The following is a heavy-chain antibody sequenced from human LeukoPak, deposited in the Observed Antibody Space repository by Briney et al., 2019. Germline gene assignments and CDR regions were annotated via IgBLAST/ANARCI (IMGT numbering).Heavy chain of an antibody. Sequence: GGSLRLSCAASGFTFSSYAMSWVRQAPGKGLEWVSAISGSGGSTYYADSVKGRFTISGDNSKNTLYLQMNSLRAEDTAVYYCATPPASRYCSGGSCQNYFDYWGQGTLVTVSS. CDR2: ISGSGGST. D-gene: IGHD2-15*01. V-gene: IGHV3-23*01. J-gene: IGHJ4*02. CDR1: GFTFSSYA. CDR3: ATPPASRYCSGGSCQNYFDY.